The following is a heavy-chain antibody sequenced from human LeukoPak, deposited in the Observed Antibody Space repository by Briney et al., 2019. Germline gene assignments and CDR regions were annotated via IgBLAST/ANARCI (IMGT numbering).Heavy chain of an antibody. Sequence: GGSLRLSCAASGFTFSDYYMSWLRQAPGKGLEWVSYISSSGSTIYYADSVKGRFTISRDNAKNSLYLQMNSLRAEDTAVYYCASHDYGDRALDYWGQGTLVTVSS. CDR1: GFTFSDYY. CDR3: ASHDYGDRALDY. D-gene: IGHD4-17*01. J-gene: IGHJ4*02. V-gene: IGHV3-11*01. CDR2: ISSSGSTI.